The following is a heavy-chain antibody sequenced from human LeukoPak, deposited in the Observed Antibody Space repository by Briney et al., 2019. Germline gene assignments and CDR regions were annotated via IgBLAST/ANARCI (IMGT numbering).Heavy chain of an antibody. CDR2: ISAYNGNT. CDR3: ARADFRGHSSGCFDY. CDR1: GYTFTSYG. J-gene: IGHJ4*02. D-gene: IGHD6-19*01. V-gene: IGHV1-18*01. Sequence: ASVKVSCKASGYTFTSYGISWVRQAPGQGLEWMGWISAYNGNTNYAQKLQGRVTMTTDTSTSTAYMELRSLRSDDTAVYYCARADFRGHSSGCFDYWGQGTLVTVSS.